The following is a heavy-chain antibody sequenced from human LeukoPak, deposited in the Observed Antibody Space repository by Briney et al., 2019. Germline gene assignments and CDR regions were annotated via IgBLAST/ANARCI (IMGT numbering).Heavy chain of an antibody. V-gene: IGHV4-39*01. D-gene: IGHD2-15*01. J-gene: IGHJ5*02. CDR1: SGSISSISYY. Sequence: SETLSLTCTVSSGSISSISYYWGWIRQPPGKGLEWIGSIYYSGSTYYNPSLKSRFTISVDTSKNQFSLKLSSVTDADTAVYYCARVVVAPNWFDPWGQGTLVTVSS. CDR3: ARVVVAPNWFDP. CDR2: IYYSGST.